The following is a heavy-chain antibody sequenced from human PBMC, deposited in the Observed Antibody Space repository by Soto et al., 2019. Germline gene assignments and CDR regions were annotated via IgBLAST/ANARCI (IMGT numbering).Heavy chain of an antibody. CDR3: ASGGHSSGRYSAVSYYYMDV. V-gene: IGHV1-3*01. CDR1: GYTFTSYA. CDR2: INAGNGNT. Sequence: GASVKVSCKASGYTFTSYAMHWVRQAPGQRLEWMGWINAGNGNTKYSQKFQGRVTITRDTSASTAYMELSSLRSEDTAVYYCASGGHSSGRYSAVSYYYMDVWGKGTTVTVSS. D-gene: IGHD6-19*01. J-gene: IGHJ6*03.